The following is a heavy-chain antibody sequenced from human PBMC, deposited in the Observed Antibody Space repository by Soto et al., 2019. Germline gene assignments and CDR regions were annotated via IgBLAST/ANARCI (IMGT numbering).Heavy chain of an antibody. CDR2: LHASVNT. J-gene: IGHJ3*02. Sequence: PSETLSLTCTISGSSVSNRGYFWGWIRQPPGKGLEWIGNLHASVNTLYNPSLESRLTISVDMSKNQLSLRLNSVTAADTAVYYCARHDDSAFAIGGFDIWGQGTVVTVSS. CDR1: GSSVSNRGYF. D-gene: IGHD3-16*01. V-gene: IGHV4-39*01. CDR3: ARHDDSAFAIGGFDI.